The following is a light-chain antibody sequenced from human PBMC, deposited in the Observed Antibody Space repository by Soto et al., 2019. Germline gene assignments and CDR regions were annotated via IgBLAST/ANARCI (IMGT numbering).Light chain of an antibody. CDR1: QCLSTW. J-gene: IGKJ4*01. V-gene: IGKV1-5*03. CDR3: QQHSNYPIT. CDR2: RAS. Sequence: DKQVTQSPASVSASVGDRVTITCRASQCLSTWLAWYQQKPGKAPNLLIYRASILETGVPSRFTCSASGTEFTLTISSLQPADFATYYCQQHSNYPITFGGGTKV.